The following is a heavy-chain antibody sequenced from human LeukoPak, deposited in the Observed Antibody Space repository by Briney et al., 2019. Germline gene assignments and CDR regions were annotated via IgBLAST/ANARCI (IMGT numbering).Heavy chain of an antibody. CDR2: INPNSGDT. V-gene: IGHV1-2*02. D-gene: IGHD3-10*01. J-gene: IGHJ4*02. CDR1: GYTFIGYY. Sequence: ASVTVSCKASGYTFIGYYMHWVRQAPGKGLEWMGWINPNSGDTNSAQKSQCTFTMTRDTSISTAYMELSRLKSDDTAVYYCARDSGYYYGSGSYYAFDYWGQGTLVTVSS. CDR3: ARDSGYYYGSGSYYAFDY.